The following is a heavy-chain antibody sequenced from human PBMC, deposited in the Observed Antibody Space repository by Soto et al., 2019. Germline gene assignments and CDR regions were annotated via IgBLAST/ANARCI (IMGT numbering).Heavy chain of an antibody. CDR1: GDSVSRNSAG. CDR2: TYYKSKWYN. D-gene: IGHD2-15*01. V-gene: IGHV6-1*01. Sequence: PSQTLSLTCAISGDSVSRNSAGLNWIRPSRSRGLEWLGRTYYKSKWYNDYAVPVKSRITINPTTSKHQSSMQLTSVTPEDTAVYYSARGKHSGEYYFHYWGQGTLVTVSS. CDR3: ARGKHSGEYYFHY. J-gene: IGHJ4*02.